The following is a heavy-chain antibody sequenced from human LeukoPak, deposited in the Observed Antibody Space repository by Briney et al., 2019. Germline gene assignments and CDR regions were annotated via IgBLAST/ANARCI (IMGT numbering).Heavy chain of an antibody. D-gene: IGHD2-2*02. V-gene: IGHV3-30*01. J-gene: IGHJ5*02. CDR2: ISYDGSNK. Sequence: PGRSLRLSCAASGFTFSSYAMHWVRQAPGKGLEWVAVISYDGSNKYYADSVKGRFTISVDNSKNTLYLQLNSLRAEDTAVYYCASPPGQLLYGSGWFDPWGQGTLVTVSS. CDR1: GFTFSSYA. CDR3: ASPPGQLLYGSGWFDP.